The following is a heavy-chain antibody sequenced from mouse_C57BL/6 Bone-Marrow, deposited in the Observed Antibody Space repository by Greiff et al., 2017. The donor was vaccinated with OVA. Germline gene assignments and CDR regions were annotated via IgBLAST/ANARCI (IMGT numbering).Heavy chain of an antibody. CDR2: IYPRSGNT. J-gene: IGHJ4*01. CDR1: GYTFTSYG. D-gene: IGHD1-1*01. Sequence: VQLQQSGAELARPGASVKLSCKASGYTFTSYGISWVKQRTGQGLEWIGEIYPRSGNTYYNEKFKGKATLTADKSSSTAYMELRSLTSEDSAVYVCARLDYYGSSYDAMDYWGQGTSVTVSS. CDR3: ARLDYYGSSYDAMDY. V-gene: IGHV1-81*01.